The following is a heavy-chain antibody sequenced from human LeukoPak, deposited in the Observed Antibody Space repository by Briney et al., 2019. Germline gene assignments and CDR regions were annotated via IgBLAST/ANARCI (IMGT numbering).Heavy chain of an antibody. CDR1: GATFSSLW. Sequence: GGSLRLSCAASGATFSSLWMTWVPQAPGKGLEWVANINPDGSVKNYVDSMRGRFTISRDNAKNSLYLQMNSLRAEDTAVYYCARDRGYNSFDYWGQGTLVTVSS. V-gene: IGHV3-7*01. D-gene: IGHD3-10*01. J-gene: IGHJ4*02. CDR3: ARDRGYNSFDY. CDR2: INPDGSVK.